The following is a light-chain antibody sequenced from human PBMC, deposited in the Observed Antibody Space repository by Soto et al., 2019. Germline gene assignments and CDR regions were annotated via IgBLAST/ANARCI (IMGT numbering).Light chain of an antibody. CDR1: QTINNN. CDR2: GAS. V-gene: IGKV3-20*01. CDR3: QQYAGSRT. Sequence: VMTQTPATLSVSPGQSATLSCRSSQTINNNIAWYQLKDGQVPRLLIYGASIRAAGIPDRFSGSGSGTDFTLTIRRLEPDDFAVYYCQQYAGSRTSAQGTKV. J-gene: IGKJ1*01.